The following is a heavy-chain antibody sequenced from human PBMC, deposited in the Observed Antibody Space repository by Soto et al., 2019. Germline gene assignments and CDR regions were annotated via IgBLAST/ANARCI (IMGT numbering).Heavy chain of an antibody. J-gene: IGHJ4*02. CDR1: VGSISSGSFY. CDR3: ARTTFYDIFTAYYSLFDY. V-gene: IGHV4-31*03. D-gene: IGHD3-9*01. CDR2: ISDSGSS. Sequence: QVQLQESGPGLVKPSQTLTLTCTVSVGSISSGSFYWSWIRQHPGKGLEWIGHISDSGSSYYNPSLESRVTISVDTSKNQFSLKLSAVTAADTAVYFCARTTFYDIFTAYYSLFDYWGQGTLVTVSS.